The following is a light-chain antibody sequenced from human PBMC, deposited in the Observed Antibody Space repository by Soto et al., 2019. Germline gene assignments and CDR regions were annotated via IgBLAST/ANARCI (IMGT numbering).Light chain of an antibody. V-gene: IGKV1-39*01. J-gene: IGKJ5*01. CDR2: AAS. Sequence: DIQMTQSPSSLSASVGDRVTITCRASQSISSYLNWYQQKPGKAPKLLIYAASSLQSGVPSRFSGSGSGTDLTITISSLQPEDIETYYGQQYENLPITFGQGTRLEIK. CDR1: QSISSY. CDR3: QQYENLPIT.